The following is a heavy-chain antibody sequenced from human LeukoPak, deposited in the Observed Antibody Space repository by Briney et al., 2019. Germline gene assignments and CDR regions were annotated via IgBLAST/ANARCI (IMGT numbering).Heavy chain of an antibody. Sequence: ASVKVSCKASGYTFTSYGISWVRQAPGQGLEWMGWISAYNGNTNYAQKLQGRVTMTTDTSTSTAYMELRSLRSDDTAVYYCAGDPPVAGSYYYYMDVWGKGTTVTVSS. CDR2: ISAYNGNT. J-gene: IGHJ6*03. V-gene: IGHV1-18*01. CDR3: AGDPPVAGSYYYYMDV. CDR1: GYTFTSYG. D-gene: IGHD6-19*01.